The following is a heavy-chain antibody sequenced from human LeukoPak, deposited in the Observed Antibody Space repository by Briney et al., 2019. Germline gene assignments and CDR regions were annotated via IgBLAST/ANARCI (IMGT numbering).Heavy chain of an antibody. D-gene: IGHD3-16*01. CDR3: AKIGGTSSYYYGMDV. J-gene: IGHJ6*02. Sequence: GGSLRLSCAASGFTFSSYWMHWVRQAPGKGLEWVSAISGSGGSTYYADSVKGRFTISRDNSKNTLYLQMNSLRAEDTAVYYCAKIGGTSSYYYGMDVWGQGTTVTVSS. CDR2: ISGSGGST. V-gene: IGHV3-23*01. CDR1: GFTFSSYW.